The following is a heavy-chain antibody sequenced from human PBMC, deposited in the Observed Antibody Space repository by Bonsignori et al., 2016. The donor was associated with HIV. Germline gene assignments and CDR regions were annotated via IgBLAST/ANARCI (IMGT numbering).Heavy chain of an antibody. CDR2: ISGSGGST. D-gene: IGHD3-16*01. J-gene: IGHJ6*03. Sequence: WIRQPPGKGLEWVSAISGSGGSTYYADSVKGRFTISRDNSKNTLYLQMNSLRAEDTAVYYCAKGGLGGYYYYMDVWGKGTTVTVSS. CDR3: AKGGLGGYYYYMDV. V-gene: IGHV3-23*01.